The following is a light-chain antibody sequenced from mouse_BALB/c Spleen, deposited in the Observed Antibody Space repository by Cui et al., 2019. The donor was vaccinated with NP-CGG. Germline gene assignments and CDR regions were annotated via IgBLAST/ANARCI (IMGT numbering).Light chain of an antibody. CDR1: TGAVTTSNF. CDR3: ALWYSNHWV. Sequence: QAVVTQVSAITTSPGETVTLTCRSNTGAVTTSNFANWVQEKPDHLFAGLIGGTNNRAPGVPARFSGSLIGDKAALTITGAQTEDEAIYFCALWYSNHWVFGGGTKLTVL. V-gene: IGLV1*01. J-gene: IGLJ1*01. CDR2: GTN.